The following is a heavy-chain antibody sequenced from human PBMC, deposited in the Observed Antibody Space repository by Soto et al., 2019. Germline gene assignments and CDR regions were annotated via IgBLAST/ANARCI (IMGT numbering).Heavy chain of an antibody. J-gene: IGHJ4*02. CDR3: ARKFAPEFFDS. CDR2: IYPGDSDT. V-gene: IGHV5-51*01. D-gene: IGHD3-10*01. Sequence: GESLKISCKGSGYTFSTYWIAWVRQMPGKGLEWMGIIYPGDSDTKYSPAFQGQVTISADKSINTAYLQWSSLKASDTAMYYCARKFAPEFFDSWGQGTLVTVSS. CDR1: GYTFSTYW.